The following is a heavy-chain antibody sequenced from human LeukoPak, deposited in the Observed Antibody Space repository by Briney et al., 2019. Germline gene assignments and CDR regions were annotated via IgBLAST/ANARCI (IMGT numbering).Heavy chain of an antibody. D-gene: IGHD3-3*01. CDR3: AIALYDLPRYGMDV. CDR2: IWYDGSNK. V-gene: IGHV3-33*01. J-gene: IGHJ6*02. Sequence: GGSLRLSCAASGFTFSSYGMDWVRQAPGKGLEWLAVIWYDGSNKYYADSVKGRFTISRDNSKNTLYLQMDSLRAEDTAVYYCAIALYDLPRYGMDVWGQGTTVTVSS. CDR1: GFTFSSYG.